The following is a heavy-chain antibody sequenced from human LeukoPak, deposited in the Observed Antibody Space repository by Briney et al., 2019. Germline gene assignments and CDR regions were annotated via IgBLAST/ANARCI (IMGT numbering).Heavy chain of an antibody. J-gene: IGHJ6*04. Sequence: PGGALILSCSASGFTFSSYSMNWVRQAPGKGLERVSSISSSSSYIYYAASVKGRFTISRDNAKNSLYLQINSLRAEDTAVYYCAELGITMIGGVWGKGTTVTISS. CDR1: GFTFSSYS. CDR3: AELGITMIGGV. D-gene: IGHD3-10*02. V-gene: IGHV3-21*01. CDR2: ISSSSSYI.